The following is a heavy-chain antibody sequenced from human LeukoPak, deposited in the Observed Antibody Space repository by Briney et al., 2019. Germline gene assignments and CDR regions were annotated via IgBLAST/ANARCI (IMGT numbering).Heavy chain of an antibody. CDR3: ATLRAVVAFDDFDI. V-gene: IGHV3-74*01. CDR2: ISPDGSSA. J-gene: IGHJ3*02. D-gene: IGHD3-22*01. Sequence: RGSLRLSCAPSGFTLSRYSMHWVRQAPGKGLGWVSRISPDGSSAHYEDSVNGRFTISRDNAKNTLYLQMNRLRAEDTAVYYCATLRAVVAFDDFDIWGQGTMVTVSS. CDR1: GFTLSRYS.